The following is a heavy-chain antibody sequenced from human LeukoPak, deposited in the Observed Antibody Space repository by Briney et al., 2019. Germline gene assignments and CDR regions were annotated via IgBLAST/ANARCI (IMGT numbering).Heavy chain of an antibody. J-gene: IGHJ4*02. D-gene: IGHD1-26*01. Sequence: GGSLRLSCAASGFTFSSYAMSWVRQAPGKGLGWVSAISGSGADTYYADSVKGRFTISRDNSKNTLYLQMNSLRAEDTAVYYCARDFGGGVGAVNFDYWGQGTLVTVSS. CDR1: GFTFSSYA. V-gene: IGHV3-23*01. CDR2: ISGSGADT. CDR3: ARDFGGGVGAVNFDY.